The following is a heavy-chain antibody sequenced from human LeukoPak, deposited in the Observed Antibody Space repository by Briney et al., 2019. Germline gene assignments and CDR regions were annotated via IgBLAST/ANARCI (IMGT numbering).Heavy chain of an antibody. J-gene: IGHJ4*02. CDR1: GYTFRSYG. V-gene: IGHV3-30*18. D-gene: IGHD3-22*01. CDR2: ISYDGSNK. Sequence: GGSLRHSCAASGYTFRSYGMHWVRRAPGKGLEWVAVISYDGSNKYYADSVKGRFTISRDSSKNTLYLQMNSLRAEDTAVYYCAKDHSDSSGYLPYYYDYWGQGTLVTVSS. CDR3: AKDHSDSSGYLPYYYDY.